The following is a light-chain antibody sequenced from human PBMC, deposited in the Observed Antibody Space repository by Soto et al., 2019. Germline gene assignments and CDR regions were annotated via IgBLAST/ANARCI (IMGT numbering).Light chain of an antibody. Sequence: DIQMTQSPSSLSASVGDRVTITCRASQSISSYLNWYQQKPGKAPKLLIYAASSLQSGVPSRFSGFRSGTDFTLTISSLQPEDFATYYCQQSYSTPTFGQGTKVEIK. CDR1: QSISSY. J-gene: IGKJ1*01. CDR2: AAS. V-gene: IGKV1-39*01. CDR3: QQSYSTPT.